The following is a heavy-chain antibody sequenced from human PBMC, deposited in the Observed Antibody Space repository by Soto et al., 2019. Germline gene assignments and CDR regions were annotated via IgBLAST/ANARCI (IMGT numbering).Heavy chain of an antibody. CDR1: GFTFSSYG. CDR2: IWYDGSNK. J-gene: IGHJ6*03. CDR3: ARSVAGTDYYYMDV. Sequence: GGSLRLSCAASGFTFSSYGMHWVRQAPGKGLEWVAVIWYDGSNKYYADSVKGRFTISRDNSKNTLYLQMNSLRAEDTAVYYCARSVAGTDYYYMDVWGKGTTVTVSS. V-gene: IGHV3-33*01. D-gene: IGHD6-19*01.